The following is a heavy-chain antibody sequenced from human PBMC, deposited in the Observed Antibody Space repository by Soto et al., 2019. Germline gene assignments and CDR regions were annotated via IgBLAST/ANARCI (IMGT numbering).Heavy chain of an antibody. CDR1: GLPITDSEMG. CDR2: IDSSGEK. V-gene: IGHV2-26*01. Sequence: QVTLKESGPVLVKPTETLTLRCTVSGLPITDSEMGVSWIRQPPGQPLEWLAHIDSSGEKSYRTFLKSRLAIFKDTSKSQIVLTMTNMDPADTATYYCARRHLAVAVSPWFDPWGQGIPVTVSS. J-gene: IGHJ5*02. CDR3: ARRHLAVAVSPWFDP. D-gene: IGHD6-19*01.